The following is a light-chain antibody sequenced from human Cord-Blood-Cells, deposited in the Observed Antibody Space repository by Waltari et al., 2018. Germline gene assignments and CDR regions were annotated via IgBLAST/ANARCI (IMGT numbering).Light chain of an antibody. CDR1: QSIISY. CDR3: QQSYSTPT. CDR2: CAS. Sequence: DIQMTQSPSSTSAYEGDRVTITCRASQSIISYLNWYQQKPGKAPKRLIYCASSLQSGVPSRFSCSGSGTDFTLTISSLQPEDFATYYSQQSYSTPTFGGGTKVEIK. J-gene: IGKJ4*02. V-gene: IGKV1-39*01.